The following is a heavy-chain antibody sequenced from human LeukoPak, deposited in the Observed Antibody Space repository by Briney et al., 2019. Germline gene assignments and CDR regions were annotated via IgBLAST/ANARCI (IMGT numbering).Heavy chain of an antibody. J-gene: IGHJ4*02. CDR2: IRYDGSNK. Sequence: GGSLRLSCAASGFTFSSYGMHWVRQAPGKGLEWVAFIRYDGSNKYYADSVKGRFTISRDNSKNTLYLQMNSLRAEDTAVYYCAKDGDSSSWDYYFDYWGQGTLVTVSS. V-gene: IGHV3-30*02. D-gene: IGHD6-13*01. CDR1: GFTFSSYG. CDR3: AKDGDSSSWDYYFDY.